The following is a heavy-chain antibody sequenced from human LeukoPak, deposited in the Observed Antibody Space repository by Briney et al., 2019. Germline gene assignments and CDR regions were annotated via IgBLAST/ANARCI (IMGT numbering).Heavy chain of an antibody. V-gene: IGHV1-2*02. Sequence: ASVKVSCKASGYTFTVYYMHWVRQAPGQGLEWMGWINPNSGGTNYAQKFRGRVTMTRDTSISTAYMELSRLRSDDTAVYYCARSWRFCSGDSCYPIDYWGQGTLVTVSS. J-gene: IGHJ4*02. D-gene: IGHD2-15*01. CDR1: GYTFTVYY. CDR2: INPNSGGT. CDR3: ARSWRFCSGDSCYPIDY.